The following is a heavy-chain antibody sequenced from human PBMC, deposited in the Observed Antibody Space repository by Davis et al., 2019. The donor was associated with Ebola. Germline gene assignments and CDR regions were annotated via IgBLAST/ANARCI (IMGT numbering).Heavy chain of an antibody. V-gene: IGHV4-39*01. J-gene: IGHJ4*02. Sequence: SETLSLTCTVSGGSVSSTTYYWGWIRQPPGKGLEWMGSIYSSGITYDNPSLKSRVTVSLDKSKNQFSLKLTSVTAADTAVYYCVRHPVGLTDAFDVWGQGVLVSVSS. CDR1: GGSVSSTTYY. CDR3: VRHPVGLTDAFDV. CDR2: IYSSGIT. D-gene: IGHD1-26*01.